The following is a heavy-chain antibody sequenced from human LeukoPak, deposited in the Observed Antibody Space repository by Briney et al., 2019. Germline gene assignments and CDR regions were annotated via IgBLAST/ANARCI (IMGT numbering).Heavy chain of an antibody. V-gene: IGHV1-46*01. D-gene: IGHD2-2*02. CDR1: GYTFTSYY. J-gene: IGHJ4*02. Sequence: ASVKVSCKASGYTFTSYYVHWVRQAPGQGLEWMGIINPSGGSTSYAQKFQGRVTMTRDMSTSTVYMELSSLRSEDTAVYYCARDSPQYCSSTSCYNGFDYRGQGTLVTVSS. CDR3: ARDSPQYCSSTSCYNGFDY. CDR2: INPSGGST.